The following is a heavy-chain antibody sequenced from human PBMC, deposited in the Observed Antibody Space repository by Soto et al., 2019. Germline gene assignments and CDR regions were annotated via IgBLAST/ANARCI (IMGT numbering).Heavy chain of an antibody. D-gene: IGHD2-15*01. CDR3: TRVRLGDPTRYFDY. CDR2: VKNKANSYTT. J-gene: IGHJ4*02. CDR1: GFTFSEHY. V-gene: IGHV3-72*01. Sequence: EVQLVESGGGLVQPGGSLRLSCAASGFTFSEHYMDWVRQAPGKGLEWVGRVKNKANSYTTEYAASVKGRCTISRDDSRNLLFLQMNSLKTDDTALYYCTRVRLGDPTRYFDYWGQGALVTVSS.